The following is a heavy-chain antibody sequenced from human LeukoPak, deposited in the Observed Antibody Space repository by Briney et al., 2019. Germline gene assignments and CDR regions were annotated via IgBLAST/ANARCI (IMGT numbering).Heavy chain of an antibody. Sequence: ASVMVSCKASGYTFTRFYMHWVRQAPGQGLDWMGVINPSGDSTTYAHKFQGRVTMTRDTSTSTVYMELSSLRSEDTAVYYCARGGTAMVADYWGQGTLVTVSS. V-gene: IGHV1-46*01. CDR1: GYTFTRFY. CDR3: ARGGTAMVADY. CDR2: INPSGDST. D-gene: IGHD5-18*01. J-gene: IGHJ4*02.